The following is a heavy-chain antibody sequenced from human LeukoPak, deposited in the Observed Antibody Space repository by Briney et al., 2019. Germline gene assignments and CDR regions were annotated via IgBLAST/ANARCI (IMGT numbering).Heavy chain of an antibody. CDR2: VRSKAYGGTT. D-gene: IGHD2-2*01. V-gene: IGHV3-49*04. CDR1: GFTFGDYA. Sequence: PGGSLRLSCTASGFTFGDYAMSWVRQAPGKGLEWVGFVRSKAYGGTTEYAASVKGRFTISRDDSKSIAYLQMNSLKTEDTAVYYCTRGGEYQLLFSDYWGQGTLVTVSS. CDR3: TRGGEYQLLFSDY. J-gene: IGHJ4*02.